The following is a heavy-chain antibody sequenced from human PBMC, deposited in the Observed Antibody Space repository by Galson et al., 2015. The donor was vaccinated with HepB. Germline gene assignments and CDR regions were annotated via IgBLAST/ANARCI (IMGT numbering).Heavy chain of an antibody. CDR2: ISRSSSAI. J-gene: IGHJ4*02. V-gene: IGHV3-48*02. Sequence: SLRLSCAASGFIFSSHSMNWVRQAPGKGLEWVSYISRSSSAIYYADSVKGRFTISRDNAKNSLYLQMNSLRDDDTAVYYCATDAYYDYVGNYPTSSNYFDYWGQGALVTVSS. CDR1: GFIFSSHS. CDR3: ATDAYYDYVGNYPTSSNYFDY. D-gene: IGHD3-16*01.